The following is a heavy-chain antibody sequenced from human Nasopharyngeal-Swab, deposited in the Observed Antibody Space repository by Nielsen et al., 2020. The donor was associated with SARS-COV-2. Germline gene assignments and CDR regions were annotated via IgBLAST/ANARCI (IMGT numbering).Heavy chain of an antibody. Sequence: ASAKVSCQASGYTFTGYYMHWVRQDPGQGLEWMGRINPNSGGTNYAQKFQGRVTMTRDTSISTAYMELCRLRYDDTAVYYCARDGGLTIFGVVMGPCYFDFWGQETLVTVSS. D-gene: IGHD3-3*01. CDR3: ARDGGLTIFGVVMGPCYFDF. J-gene: IGHJ4*02. CDR2: INPNSGGT. CDR1: GYTFTGYY. V-gene: IGHV1-2*06.